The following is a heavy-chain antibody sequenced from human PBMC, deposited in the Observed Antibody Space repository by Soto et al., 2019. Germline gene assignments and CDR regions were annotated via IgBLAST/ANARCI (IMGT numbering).Heavy chain of an antibody. D-gene: IGHD2-15*01. CDR2: VSGSGVSA. V-gene: IGHV3-23*01. Sequence: GGSLRLSCAASGFTFSSYAMSWVRQAPGKGLEWVSAVSGSGVSAYYADSVKGRFTISRDNSKNTLYLQMNSLRAEDTAVYYCAKVKGCSGGSCYVLDYWGQGTLVTVSS. CDR1: GFTFSSYA. CDR3: AKVKGCSGGSCYVLDY. J-gene: IGHJ4*02.